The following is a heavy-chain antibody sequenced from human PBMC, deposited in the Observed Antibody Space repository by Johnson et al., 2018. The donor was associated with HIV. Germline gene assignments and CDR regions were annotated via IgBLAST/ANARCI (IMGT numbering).Heavy chain of an antibody. Sequence: VQLVESGGGLVQPGGSLRLSCAASGFTFSSYWMHWVRQAPGKGLVWVSRINSDGSSTSYADSVKGRFTISRDNAKNKLYLQMNSLRAGDTALYYCARDDRPDGFDIWGQGTMVTVSS. J-gene: IGHJ3*02. CDR2: INSDGSST. V-gene: IGHV3-74*01. D-gene: IGHD1-14*01. CDR1: GFTFSSYW. CDR3: ARDDRPDGFDI.